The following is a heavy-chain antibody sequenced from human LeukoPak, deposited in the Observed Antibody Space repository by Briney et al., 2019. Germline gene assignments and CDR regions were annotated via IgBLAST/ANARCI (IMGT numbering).Heavy chain of an antibody. CDR3: AREDAVSSDDAFDL. V-gene: IGHV4-39*07. D-gene: IGHD6-19*01. J-gene: IGHJ3*01. CDR2: VYYTGST. CDR1: DGSINTISDY. Sequence: PSETLSLTCSVSDGSINTISDYWGWVRQPSGKGLEWIGSVYYTGSTYYNAPFKSRVTISIDTSKNQFSLSLSAVTAADTAMYYCAREDAVSSDDAFDLWGQGTMVTVS.